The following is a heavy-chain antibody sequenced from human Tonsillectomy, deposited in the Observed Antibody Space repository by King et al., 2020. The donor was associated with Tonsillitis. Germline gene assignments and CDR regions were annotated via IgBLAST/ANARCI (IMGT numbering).Heavy chain of an antibody. Sequence: VQLQESGPGLVKPSETLSLTCTVSGGSISSYYWSWIRQPPGKGLEWIGYIYYSGSTNYNPSLKSRVTISVDTSKNQFSLKLSSVTAADTAVYYCARLNRPGWYFDLWGRGTLVTVSS. J-gene: IGHJ2*01. V-gene: IGHV4-59*08. CDR3: ARLNRPGWYFDL. CDR2: IYYSGST. CDR1: GGSISSYY.